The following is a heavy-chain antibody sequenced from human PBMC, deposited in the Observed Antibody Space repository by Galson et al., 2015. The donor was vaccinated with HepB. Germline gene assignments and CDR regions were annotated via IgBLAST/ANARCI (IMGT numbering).Heavy chain of an antibody. CDR2: INYGGGGTL. CDR3: ARRGGGNWALWD. D-gene: IGHD1-1*01. V-gene: IGHV4-59*02. CDR1: GDSVRYFY. J-gene: IGHJ4*02. Sequence: ETLSLTCSVSGDSVRYFYWNWIRQSPGEGLEWIGYINYGGGGTLTYNPSLSSRVSISVDTSRHQFSLRLPSVTAADTATYCCARRGGGNWALWDWGQGTLVTVSS.